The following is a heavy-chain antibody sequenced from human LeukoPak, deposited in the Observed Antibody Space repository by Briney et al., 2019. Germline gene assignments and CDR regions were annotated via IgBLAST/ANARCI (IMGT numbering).Heavy chain of an antibody. Sequence: GGSLRLSCAASGFTFSSHNMDWVRQAPGRGLEWVSFISPGSGVKYYADSVKGRFTISRDNGKHSVYLQMNSLRAEDTAVYYCARDPGSYNSSGWYDYWGQGTLVTVSS. CDR2: ISPGSGVK. V-gene: IGHV3-48*04. CDR3: ARDPGSYNSSGWYDY. D-gene: IGHD6-19*01. CDR1: GFTFSSHN. J-gene: IGHJ4*02.